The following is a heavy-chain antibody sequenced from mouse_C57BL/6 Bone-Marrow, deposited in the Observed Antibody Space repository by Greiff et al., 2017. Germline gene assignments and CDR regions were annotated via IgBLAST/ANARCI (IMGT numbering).Heavy chain of an antibody. CDR2: IYPGSGST. CDR3: ARSLDY. Sequence: QVQLQQPGAELVQPGASVKMSCKASGYTFTSYWITWVKQRPGQGLEWIGDIYPGSGSTNYNEKFKSKATLTVATSSSTAYMQLSSLTSEDSAVYDCARSLDYWGQGTTVTVSS. CDR1: GYTFTSYW. J-gene: IGHJ2*01. V-gene: IGHV1-55*01.